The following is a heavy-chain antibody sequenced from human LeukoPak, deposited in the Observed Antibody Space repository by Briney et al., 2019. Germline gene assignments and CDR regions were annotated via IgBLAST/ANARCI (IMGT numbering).Heavy chain of an antibody. CDR2: IFDSGSP. CDR3: ARHDDNGYYFFDI. J-gene: IGHJ4*02. CDR1: GGSIGSYH. D-gene: IGHD5-24*01. Sequence: SETLSLTCTVSGGSIGSYHWSWVRQPPGKGLEWIGYIFDSGSPSYKPALKSRVTISLDTSKNQFSLSLGSATAADTAVYYCARHDDNGYYFFDIWGQGTLVTVSS. V-gene: IGHV4-59*08.